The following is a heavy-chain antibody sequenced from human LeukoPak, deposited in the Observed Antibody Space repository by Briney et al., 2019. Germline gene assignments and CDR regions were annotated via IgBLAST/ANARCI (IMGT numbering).Heavy chain of an antibody. CDR3: VREGTTVALFDY. D-gene: IGHD6-19*01. J-gene: IGHJ4*02. V-gene: IGHV3-11*04. CDR2: ISGSGSTI. Sequence: GGSLRLSCAASGFTFSDYYMSWIRQAPGKGLEWVAYISGSGSTIYYADSVRGRFTISRDNAKNSLYLQMNSLRVEDTAVYYCVREGTTVALFDYWGQGSLVTVSS. CDR1: GFTFSDYY.